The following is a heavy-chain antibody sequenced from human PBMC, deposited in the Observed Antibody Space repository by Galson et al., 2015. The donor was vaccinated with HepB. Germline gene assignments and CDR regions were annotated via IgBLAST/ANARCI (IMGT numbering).Heavy chain of an antibody. Sequence: SLRLSCAASGFTLSSYAMHWVRQAPGKGLEWVSVISYDGSSKYYADSVKGRFTISRDNSKNTLYLQINSLRVEDTALYYCARDLTPGAADFVYWGQGTLVTVSS. CDR1: GFTLSSYA. CDR3: ARDLTPGAADFVY. D-gene: IGHD1-26*01. CDR2: ISYDGSSK. V-gene: IGHV3-30-3*01. J-gene: IGHJ4*02.